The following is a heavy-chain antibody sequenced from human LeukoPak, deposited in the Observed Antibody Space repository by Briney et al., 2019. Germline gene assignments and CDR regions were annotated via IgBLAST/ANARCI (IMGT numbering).Heavy chain of an antibody. Sequence: ASVKVSCKASGYTFTGCYMHWVRQAPGQGLEWMGWINPNSGGTNYAQKFQGRVTMTRDTSISTAYMELSRLRSDDTAVYYCARVRALNYDILTGYDLVSGFDYWGQGTLVTVSS. CDR1: GYTFTGCY. V-gene: IGHV1-2*02. J-gene: IGHJ4*02. CDR2: INPNSGGT. D-gene: IGHD3-9*01. CDR3: ARVRALNYDILTGYDLVSGFDY.